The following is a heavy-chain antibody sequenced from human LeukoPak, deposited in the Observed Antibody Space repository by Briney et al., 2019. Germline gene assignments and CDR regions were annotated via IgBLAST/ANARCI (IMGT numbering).Heavy chain of an antibody. D-gene: IGHD5-18*01. CDR3: AREIGPRQLHLWGSAFDY. J-gene: IGHJ4*02. V-gene: IGHV1-46*01. CDR2: INPSGGGT. CDR1: GYTFTNYY. Sequence: GASVKVSCKASGYTFTNYYIHWVRQAPGQGLEWMGIINPSGGGTSYAQKFQGRVTMTRDTSTSTVYMELSSLRSEDTAVYYCAREIGPRQLHLWGSAFDYWGQGTLVTVSS.